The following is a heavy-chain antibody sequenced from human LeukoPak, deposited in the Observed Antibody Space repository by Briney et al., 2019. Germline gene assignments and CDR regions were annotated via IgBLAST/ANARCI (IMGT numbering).Heavy chain of an antibody. CDR2: ISGSGGNT. Sequence: PGGSLRLSCAASGFTFSSYAMSWVRQAPGKGLEWVSAISGSGGNTYYADSVKGRFTISRDNSKNTLYLQMNSLRAGDTAVYYCALRNYGDYRGGYWGQGTLVTVSS. J-gene: IGHJ4*02. CDR3: ALRNYGDYRGGY. V-gene: IGHV3-23*01. D-gene: IGHD4-17*01. CDR1: GFTFSSYA.